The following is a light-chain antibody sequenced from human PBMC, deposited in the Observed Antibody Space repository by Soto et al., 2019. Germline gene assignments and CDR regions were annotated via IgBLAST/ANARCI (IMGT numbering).Light chain of an antibody. CDR1: SSDLGVYNY. CDR2: DVY. J-gene: IGLJ3*02. CDR3: CSYTGTYTWV. V-gene: IGLV2-11*01. Sequence: ALTHPRSVSGSPGQSVTSSCTGTSSDLGVYNYVSWYQHHPGKAPKLIIYDVYKRPSGVPDRFSASKSDNTASLTISGLQAEDEADYYCCSYTGTYTWVFGGGTKVTDL.